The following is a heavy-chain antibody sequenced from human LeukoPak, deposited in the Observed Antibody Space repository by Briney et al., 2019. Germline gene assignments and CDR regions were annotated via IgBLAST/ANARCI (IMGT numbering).Heavy chain of an antibody. CDR2: IIPIFGTA. CDR1: GGTFSSYA. J-gene: IGHJ4*02. D-gene: IGHD2-2*02. V-gene: IGHV1-69*13. Sequence: SVKVSCKASGGTFSSYAISWVRQAPGQGLEWMGGIIPIFGTANYAQKFQGRVTITADESTSTAYMELSSLRSEDTAVYYCARDRYCSSTSCYTWFDYWGQGTLVTVSS. CDR3: ARDRYCSSTSCYTWFDY.